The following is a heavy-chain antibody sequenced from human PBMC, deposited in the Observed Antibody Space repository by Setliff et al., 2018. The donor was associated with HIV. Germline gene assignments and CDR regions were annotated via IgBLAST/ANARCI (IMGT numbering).Heavy chain of an antibody. D-gene: IGHD2-15*01. J-gene: IGHJ3*02. CDR2: IYPGDSDT. Sequence: GESLKISCKGSGYTFTNYWIAWVRQMPGKGLEWMGLIYPGDSDTRYSPSFQGQVTMSTDNSVSTVYLHLNSLKASDTAVYYCARNTDVDSVSRPFHIWGQGTMVTVSS. CDR1: GYTFTNYW. V-gene: IGHV5-51*01. CDR3: ARNTDVDSVSRPFHI.